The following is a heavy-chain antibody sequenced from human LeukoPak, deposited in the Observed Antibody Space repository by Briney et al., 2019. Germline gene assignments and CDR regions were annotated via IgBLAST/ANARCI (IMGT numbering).Heavy chain of an antibody. Sequence: GASVKASCKASGYTFTSYYMHWVRQAPGQGLEWMGIINPSGGSTSYAQKFQGRVTMTRDMSTSPVYLELSSLRSEDTAVYYCARDRLERSYYYYYMDVWGKGTTVTVSS. CDR1: GYTFTSYY. D-gene: IGHD1-1*01. V-gene: IGHV1-46*01. J-gene: IGHJ6*03. CDR2: INPSGGST. CDR3: ARDRLERSYYYYYMDV.